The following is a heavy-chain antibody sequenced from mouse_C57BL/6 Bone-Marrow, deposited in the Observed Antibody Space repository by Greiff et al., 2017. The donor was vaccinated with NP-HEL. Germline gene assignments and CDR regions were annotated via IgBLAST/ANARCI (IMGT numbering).Heavy chain of an antibody. Sequence: QVQLQQPGAELVKPGASVKLSCKASGYTFTNYWMHWVKQRPGRGLEWIGRIDPNSGGTKYNEKFKSKATLTVDKPSSTAYMQLSNMTTEESAVYYCARYYYGSGYFDYWGQGTTLTVSS. CDR1: GYTFTNYW. CDR3: ARYYYGSGYFDY. V-gene: IGHV1-72*01. J-gene: IGHJ2*01. D-gene: IGHD1-1*01. CDR2: IDPNSGGT.